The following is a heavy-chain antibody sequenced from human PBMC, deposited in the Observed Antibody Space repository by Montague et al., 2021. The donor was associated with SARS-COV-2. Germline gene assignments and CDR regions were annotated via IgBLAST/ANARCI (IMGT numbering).Heavy chain of an antibody. J-gene: IGHJ6*03. Sequence: CAISGDSVSSNSAGWNWIGQSPSIGLEWLGRTYYMSKWYNDYAVSVKSRITINPDTSKNQFSLQLNSVTPEDTTVYYCARDLKPPGDILTGYLPYYYYMDVWGKGTTVTVSS. V-gene: IGHV6-1*01. D-gene: IGHD3-9*01. CDR2: TYYMSKWYN. CDR3: ARDLKPPGDILTGYLPYYYYMDV. CDR1: GDSVSSNSAG.